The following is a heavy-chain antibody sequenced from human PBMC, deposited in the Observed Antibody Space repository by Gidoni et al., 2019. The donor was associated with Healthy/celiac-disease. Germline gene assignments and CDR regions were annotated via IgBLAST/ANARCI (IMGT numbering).Heavy chain of an antibody. D-gene: IGHD6-6*01. CDR2: ISSSGSTI. J-gene: IGHJ4*02. CDR3: AREGIAARPGDNAVDY. Sequence: EVQLVESGGGLVQPGGSLRLSCAASGFPFSSYEMNWVRQAPGKGVGWVSYISSSGSTIYYADSVKGRFTISRDNAKNSLYLQMNSLRAEDTAVYYCAREGIAARPGDNAVDYWGQGTLVTVSS. V-gene: IGHV3-48*03. CDR1: GFPFSSYE.